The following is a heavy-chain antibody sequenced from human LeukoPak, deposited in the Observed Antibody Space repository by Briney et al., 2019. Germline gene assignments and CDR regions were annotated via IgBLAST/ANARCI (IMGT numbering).Heavy chain of an antibody. V-gene: IGHV3-33*01. D-gene: IGHD1-26*01. Sequence: GGALRLSCAASGFTLSSHGMHWVRQAPGKGLEWVAGMWYDGSKEDYADSVKGRFTISRDMSKNTLNLQMNSLRVEDTAMFYCARDLSFGSLDFRGQGTLVTVSS. CDR2: MWYDGSKE. CDR3: ARDLSFGSLDF. J-gene: IGHJ4*02. CDR1: GFTLSSHG.